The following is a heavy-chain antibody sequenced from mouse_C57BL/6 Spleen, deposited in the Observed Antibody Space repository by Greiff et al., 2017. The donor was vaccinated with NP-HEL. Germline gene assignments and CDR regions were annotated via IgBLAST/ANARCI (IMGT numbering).Heavy chain of an antibody. J-gene: IGHJ4*01. V-gene: IGHV2-6*03. Sequence: VKLQESGPGLVAPSQSLSITCTVSGFSLTSYGVHWVRQPPGKGLEWLVVIWSDGSTTYNSALKSRLSISKDNSKSQVFLKMNSLQTDDTAMYYCAGGYDEGGYYAMDYWGQGTSVTVSS. CDR2: IWSDGST. CDR1: GFSLTSYG. D-gene: IGHD2-2*01. CDR3: AGGYDEGGYYAMDY.